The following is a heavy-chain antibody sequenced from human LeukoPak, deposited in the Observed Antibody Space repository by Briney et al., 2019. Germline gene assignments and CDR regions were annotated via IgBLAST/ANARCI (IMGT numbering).Heavy chain of an antibody. D-gene: IGHD3-10*01. CDR3: ARDLHYYGSGP. CDR2: ISGTSSFM. Sequence: GGSLRLSCAASGFTFSSYSMNWVRQAPGKGLDWVSGISGTSSFMYYGDSVKGRFTVSRDNAKNSLYLQMESLRVEDTAVYYCARDLHYYGSGPWGQGTLVTVSS. V-gene: IGHV3-21*01. CDR1: GFTFSSYS. J-gene: IGHJ5*02.